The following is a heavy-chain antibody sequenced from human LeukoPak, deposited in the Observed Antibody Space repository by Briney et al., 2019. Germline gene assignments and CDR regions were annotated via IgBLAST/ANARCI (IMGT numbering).Heavy chain of an antibody. J-gene: IGHJ4*02. Sequence: GGSLRLSCAASGFTVSSNYMSWVRQAPGKGLEWVSVIYSGGSTYYADSVKGRFTISRDNSMNTLYLQMNSLRAEDTAVCYCAREWEQDWGQGTLVTVSS. CDR1: GFTVSSNY. CDR3: AREWEQD. CDR2: IYSGGST. V-gene: IGHV3-53*01. D-gene: IGHD1/OR15-1a*01.